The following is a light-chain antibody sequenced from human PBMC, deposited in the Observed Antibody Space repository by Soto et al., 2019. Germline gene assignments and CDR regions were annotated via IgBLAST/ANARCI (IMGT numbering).Light chain of an antibody. CDR1: QSISNH. J-gene: IGKJ5*01. CDR2: AAS. CDR3: QQSYSSTPT. Sequence: DIQMTQSPSSLSASVEDRVIIPCRASQSISNHLNWYPQKPGKAPKILIFAASSLQSGVPSRFSGSRSGPAFTLTISSLQPEDFATYYCQQSYSSTPTFGQGTRLEIK. V-gene: IGKV1-39*01.